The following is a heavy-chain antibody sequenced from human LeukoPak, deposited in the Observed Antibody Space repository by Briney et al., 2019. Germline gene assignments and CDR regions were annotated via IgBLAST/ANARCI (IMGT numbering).Heavy chain of an antibody. V-gene: IGHV3-23*01. J-gene: IGHJ2*01. CDR2: INGSGSST. CDR1: GFTFSSHA. Sequence: GGSLRLSCAASGFTFSSHAMSWVRQAPGKGLEWVSAINGSGSSTYYADSVKGGVSISRDNSKNTLYLQMNSLRVEDTPLYYCARDFWDDFEYFDLWGRGTLVTVSS. CDR3: ARDFWDDFEYFDL. D-gene: IGHD3-3*01.